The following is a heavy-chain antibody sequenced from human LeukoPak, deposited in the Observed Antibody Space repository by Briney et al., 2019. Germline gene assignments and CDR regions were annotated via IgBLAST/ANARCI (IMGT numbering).Heavy chain of an antibody. CDR1: GGSISSYY. D-gene: IGHD2-15*01. CDR3: ARAVLYCSGGSCYSGPWFDP. J-gene: IGHJ5*02. Sequence: PSETLSLTCTVSGGSISSYYWSWIRQPPGKGLEWIGYFYYSGSTNYNPSLKSRVTISVDTSKNQFSLKLSSVTAADTAVYYCARAVLYCSGGSCYSGPWFDPWGQGTLVTVSS. V-gene: IGHV4-59*01. CDR2: FYYSGST.